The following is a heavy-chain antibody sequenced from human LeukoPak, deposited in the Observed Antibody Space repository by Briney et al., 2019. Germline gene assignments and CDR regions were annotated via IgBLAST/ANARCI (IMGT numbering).Heavy chain of an antibody. CDR3: ARMDYYGSGSSRRNWFDP. CDR1: GYSISSGYY. Sequence: PSETLSLTCTVSGYSISSGYYWGWIRQPPGKGLEWIGSIYHSGSTYYNPSLKSRVTISVDTSKNQFSLKLSSVTAADTAVYYCARMDYYGSGSSRRNWFDPWGQGTLVTVSS. D-gene: IGHD3-10*01. J-gene: IGHJ5*02. V-gene: IGHV4-38-2*02. CDR2: IYHSGST.